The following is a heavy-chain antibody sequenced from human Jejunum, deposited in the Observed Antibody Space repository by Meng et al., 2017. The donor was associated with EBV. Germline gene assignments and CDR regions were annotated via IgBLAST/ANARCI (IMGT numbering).Heavy chain of an antibody. CDR1: GFTFSGHA. D-gene: IGHD3-16*01. CDR3: TREWGADY. Sequence: QVQLGESGGGVVQHGRSLRLSCAASGFTFSGHAMQWVRQAPGKGLKWVALISNDGNNKYYADSVKGRFTISRDNSKNTLYLQMNSLRVDDTALYYCTREWGADYWGQGTLVTVSS. CDR2: ISNDGNNK. V-gene: IGHV3-30-3*01. J-gene: IGHJ4*02.